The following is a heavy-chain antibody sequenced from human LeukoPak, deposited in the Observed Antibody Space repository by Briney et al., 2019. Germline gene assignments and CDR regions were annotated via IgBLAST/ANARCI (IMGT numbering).Heavy chain of an antibody. Sequence: PSETLSLTCAVYGGSFSGYYWSWIRQPPGKGLEWIGEINHSGSTNYSPSLKSRVTLSVDTSKNQFSLKLSSVTAADTAVYYCARGWGTTVTTDWDYYYYYGMDVWGQGATVTVSS. D-gene: IGHD4-17*01. CDR3: ARGWGTTVTTDWDYYYYYGMDV. CDR2: INHSGST. V-gene: IGHV4-34*01. J-gene: IGHJ6*02. CDR1: GGSFSGYY.